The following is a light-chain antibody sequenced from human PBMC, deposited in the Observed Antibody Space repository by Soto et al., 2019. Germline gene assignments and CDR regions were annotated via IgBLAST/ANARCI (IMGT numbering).Light chain of an antibody. Sequence: DVVMTQSPLSLPVTLGQPASISCRSSQSLVYSDGIAYLNWFHQRPGQSPRRLIYRASNRDSGVPDRFSGSGSGSDFTLKISRVEAEDVGVYYCRQGKHWPPTFGPGTKVEIK. CDR1: QSLVYSDGIAY. V-gene: IGKV2-30*01. CDR3: RQGKHWPPT. J-gene: IGKJ1*01. CDR2: RAS.